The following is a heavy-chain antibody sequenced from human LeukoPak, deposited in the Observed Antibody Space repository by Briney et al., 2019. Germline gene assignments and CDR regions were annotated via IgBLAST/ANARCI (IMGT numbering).Heavy chain of an antibody. CDR2: ISHNSRER. J-gene: IGHJ4*02. Sequence: PGGSRRLSCVPARFSSATIGIEWDRQAPGKGLEWVADISHNSRERDYADSVKGRFTISRDNSNKKVFLQMNSLRPEDTAFYYCAKDLRAGYACDSWGQGTLVTVSS. CDR1: RFSSATIG. V-gene: IGHV3-30*18. D-gene: IGHD2-2*01. CDR3: AKDLRAGYACDS.